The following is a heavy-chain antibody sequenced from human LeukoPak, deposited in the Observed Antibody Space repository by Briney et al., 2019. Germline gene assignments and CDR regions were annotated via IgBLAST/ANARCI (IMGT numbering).Heavy chain of an antibody. V-gene: IGHV4-39*07. Sequence: SETLSLTCTVSGGSISSSSYYWGWIRQPPGKGLEWIGSIYYSGSTYYNPSLKSRVTISVDTSKNQFSLKLSSVTAADTAVYYCARKARYGPAYYFDYWGQGTLVTVSS. CDR1: GGSISSSSYY. CDR3: ARKARYGPAYYFDY. J-gene: IGHJ4*02. D-gene: IGHD1-1*01. CDR2: IYYSGST.